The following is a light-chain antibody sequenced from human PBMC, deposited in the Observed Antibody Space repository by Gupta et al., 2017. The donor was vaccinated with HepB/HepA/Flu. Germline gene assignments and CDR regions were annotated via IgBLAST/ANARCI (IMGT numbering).Light chain of an antibody. J-gene: IGKJ4*01. Sequence: EIVLTRSPGTLSLSPGERATLSCGASQSVTYLAWYQQKPGKAPRLLIYGFSSRAAGIPDRFSGSGSGTDFTLTISRLEPEDFAVYYCQQDGSSISFGGGTKVEIK. CDR3: QQDGSSIS. V-gene: IGKV3-20*01. CDR1: QSVTY. CDR2: GFS.